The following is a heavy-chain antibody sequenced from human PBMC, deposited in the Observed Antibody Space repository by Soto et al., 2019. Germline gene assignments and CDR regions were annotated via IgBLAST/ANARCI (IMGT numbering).Heavy chain of an antibody. CDR1: GGSISSYY. Sequence: QVQLQESGPGLVKPSETLSLTCPVSGGSISSYYWRWIRQPPGKGLEWIGYIHYSGSTNYNPSLKRRVTIAIDTTKNQCTRKLSSVTAADTAVYYCARGGGGFAVDCWGQGTLVTVSS. J-gene: IGHJ4*02. CDR2: IHYSGST. CDR3: ARGGGGFAVDC. D-gene: IGHD3-16*01. V-gene: IGHV4-59*01.